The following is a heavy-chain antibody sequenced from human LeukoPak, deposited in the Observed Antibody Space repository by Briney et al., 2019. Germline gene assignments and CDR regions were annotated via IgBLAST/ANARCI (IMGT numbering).Heavy chain of an antibody. V-gene: IGHV1-69*13. D-gene: IGHD3-22*01. CDR1: VGTFSSYA. CDR2: IIPIFGTA. CDR3: ASRKSTYYYDSSGYYAFDI. J-gene: IGHJ3*02. Sequence: ASVKVSFKASVGTFSSYAISWVRQAPGQGLEWMGGIIPIFGTANYAQKFQGRVTITADESTSTAYMELSSLRSEDTAVYYCASRKSTYYYDSSGYYAFDIWGQGTMVTVSS.